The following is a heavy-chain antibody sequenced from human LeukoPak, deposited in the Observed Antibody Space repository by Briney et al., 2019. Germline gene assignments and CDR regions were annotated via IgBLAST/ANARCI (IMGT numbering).Heavy chain of an antibody. CDR1: GFTFSRYW. J-gene: IGHJ4*02. CDR2: INTDGRTI. CDR3: ARDGEYYDSSGYYGDY. Sequence: GGSLRLSCAASGFTFSRYWMHWVRQAPGKGLVWVSRINTDGRTITYADSVKGRFTISRDNAKNTLYLQMNSLRAEDTAVYYCARDGEYYDSSGYYGDYWGQGTLVTVSS. D-gene: IGHD3-22*01. V-gene: IGHV3-74*01.